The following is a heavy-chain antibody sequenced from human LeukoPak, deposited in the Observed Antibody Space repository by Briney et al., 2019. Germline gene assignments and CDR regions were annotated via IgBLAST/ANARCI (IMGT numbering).Heavy chain of an antibody. CDR1: GGSFSGYY. D-gene: IGHD6-19*01. J-gene: IGHJ6*02. CDR2: INHSGST. CDR3: AKDFEPSGWYPGYYYGMDV. V-gene: IGHV4-34*01. Sequence: SETLSLTCAVYGGSFSGYYWSWIRQPPGKGLEWIGEINHSGSTNYNPSLKSRVTISVDTSKNQFSLKLSSVTAADTAVYYCAKDFEPSGWYPGYYYGMDVWGQGTTVTVSS.